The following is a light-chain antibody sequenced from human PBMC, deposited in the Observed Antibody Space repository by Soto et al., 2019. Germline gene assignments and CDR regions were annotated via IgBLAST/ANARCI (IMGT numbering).Light chain of an antibody. CDR2: TAS. CDR3: QQYYSYPQT. CDR1: QGINSW. J-gene: IGKJ1*01. V-gene: IGKV1-12*01. Sequence: DIQMTQSPSSVSASVGDRVTITCRASQGINSWLAWYQQKPGKAPNLLIYTASSLQRGVPSRFSGSGSGTDFTLTISSLQPEDFATYYCQQYYSYPQTFGQGTKMDIK.